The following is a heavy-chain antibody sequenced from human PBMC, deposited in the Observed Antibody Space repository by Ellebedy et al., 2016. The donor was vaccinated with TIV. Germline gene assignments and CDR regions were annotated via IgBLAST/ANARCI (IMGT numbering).Heavy chain of an antibody. V-gene: IGHV3-7*01. J-gene: IGHJ4*02. D-gene: IGHD3-10*01. CDR3: AKENYYGSGSYPDY. Sequence: GGSLRLXXAASGFTFSSYWMHWVRQAPGKGLEWVANIKQDGSEKHYVDSVKGRFTISRDNAKNSVYLQMNSLRAEDTAVYYCAKENYYGSGSYPDYWGQGTLVTVSS. CDR1: GFTFSSYW. CDR2: IKQDGSEK.